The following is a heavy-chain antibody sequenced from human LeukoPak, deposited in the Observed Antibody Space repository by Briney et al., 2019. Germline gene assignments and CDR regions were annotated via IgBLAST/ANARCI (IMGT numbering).Heavy chain of an antibody. V-gene: IGHV1-2*02. J-gene: IGHJ5*02. D-gene: IGHD5-12*01. CDR2: INPNSGGT. CDR3: ARVESPLYSGYDGNWFDP. CDR1: GYTFTGYY. Sequence: ASVKVSCKASGYTFTGYYMHWVRQAPGQELEWLGWINPNSGGTNYAQKFQGRVTMTRDTSISTAYMELSRLRSDDTAVYYCARVESPLYSGYDGNWFDPWGQGTLVTVSS.